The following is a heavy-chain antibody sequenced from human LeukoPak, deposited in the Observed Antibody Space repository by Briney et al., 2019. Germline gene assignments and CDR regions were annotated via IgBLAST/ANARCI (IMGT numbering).Heavy chain of an antibody. J-gene: IGHJ4*02. D-gene: IGHD3-10*01. Sequence: PSGTLSLTCAVDGGSFSGYYWSWIRQPPGKGLEWIGEINHSGSTNYNPSLKSRVTISVDTSKNQFSLKLSSVTAADTAVYYCARLPLLWFGELRDYWGQGTLVTVSS. CDR2: INHSGST. CDR3: ARLPLLWFGELRDY. V-gene: IGHV4-34*01. CDR1: GGSFSGYY.